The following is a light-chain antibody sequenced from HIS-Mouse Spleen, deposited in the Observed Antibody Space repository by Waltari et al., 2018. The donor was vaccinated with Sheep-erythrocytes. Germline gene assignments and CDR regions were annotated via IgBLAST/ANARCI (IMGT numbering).Light chain of an antibody. CDR2: KVS. CDR1: QRLVHSDGNTY. V-gene: IGKV2-30*02. Sequence: DVVMTQSPLSLPVTLGQPASISCRSSQRLVHSDGNTYLNWFQQRPGQSPRRLIYKVSNRDSGVPDRFSGSGSGTDFTLKISRVEAEDVGVYYCMQGTHWPPYTFGQGTKL. CDR3: MQGTHWPPYT. J-gene: IGKJ2*01.